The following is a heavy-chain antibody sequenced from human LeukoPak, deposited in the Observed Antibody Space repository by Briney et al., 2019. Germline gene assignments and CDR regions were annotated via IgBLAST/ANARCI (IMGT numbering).Heavy chain of an antibody. D-gene: IGHD3-10*01. V-gene: IGHV3-48*03. CDR1: GFTFSSYE. CDR2: TSDSGSTI. CDR3: AKVARVTMVRGVIADY. Sequence: GGSLRLSCAASGFTFSSYEMNWVRQAPGKGLEWVSYTSDSGSTIYYAESVKGRFTISRDNAKNSLYLQMNSLRAEDTAVYYCAKVARVTMVRGVIADYWGQGTLVTVSS. J-gene: IGHJ4*02.